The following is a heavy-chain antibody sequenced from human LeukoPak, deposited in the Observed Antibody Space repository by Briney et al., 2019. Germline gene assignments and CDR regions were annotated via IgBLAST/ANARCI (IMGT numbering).Heavy chain of an antibody. CDR1: VDSVSSNSAA. J-gene: IGHJ4*02. Sequence: SQTLSLTCALSVDSVSSNSAAWNCIRQSPSRGLEWLGRTYYRSKWYNDYAVSVKSRITINPDTSKNQFSLQLNSVTPEDTAVYYCARGQCSGGSCSMDYWGQGTLVTVSS. V-gene: IGHV6-1*01. CDR2: TYYRSKWYN. CDR3: ARGQCSGGSCSMDY. D-gene: IGHD2-15*01.